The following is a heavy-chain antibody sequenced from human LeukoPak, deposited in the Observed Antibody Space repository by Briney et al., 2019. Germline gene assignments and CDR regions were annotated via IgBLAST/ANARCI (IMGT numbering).Heavy chain of an antibody. CDR3: ARDIYTARDAFDI. CDR2: INPNSGGT. D-gene: IGHD3-16*01. CDR1: GYTFTGYY. V-gene: IGHV1-2*02. Sequence: GASVKVSCKASGYTFTGYYMHWVRQAPGQGLEWMGWINPNSGGTNYAQKFQGRVTMTRDTSISTAYMELSRLRSDDTAVYYCARDIYTARDAFDIWGQGTMVTVSS. J-gene: IGHJ3*02.